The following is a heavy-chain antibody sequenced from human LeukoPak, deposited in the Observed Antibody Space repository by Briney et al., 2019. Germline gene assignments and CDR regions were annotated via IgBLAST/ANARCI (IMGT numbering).Heavy chain of an antibody. CDR3: ARGLYDSSGYSYYYYYYMDV. Sequence: GGSLRLSCAASGFTFSSYAMSWVRQAPGKGLEWVSIIYSGGSTYYADSVKGRFTISRDNSKNTLYLQMNSLRAEDTAVYYCARGLYDSSGYSYYYYYYMDVWGKGTTVTVSS. J-gene: IGHJ6*03. D-gene: IGHD3-22*01. CDR1: GFTFSSYA. V-gene: IGHV3-53*01. CDR2: IYSGGST.